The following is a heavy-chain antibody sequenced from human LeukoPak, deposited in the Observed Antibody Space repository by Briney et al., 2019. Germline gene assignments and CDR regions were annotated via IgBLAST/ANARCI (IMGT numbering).Heavy chain of an antibody. Sequence: SETLSLTCTVSGGSISSYYWSWIRQPAGKGLESIGHISTSGSTNYNPSLKSRVTISVDTSKNQFSLKLSSVTAADTAVYYCARDLSSSSEVFDYWGQGTLVTVSS. V-gene: IGHV4-4*07. D-gene: IGHD6-6*01. CDR3: ARDLSSSSEVFDY. CDR2: ISTSGST. CDR1: GGSISSYY. J-gene: IGHJ4*02.